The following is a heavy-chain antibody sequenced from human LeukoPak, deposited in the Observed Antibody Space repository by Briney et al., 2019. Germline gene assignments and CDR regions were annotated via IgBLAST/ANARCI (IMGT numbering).Heavy chain of an antibody. CDR2: ISTSSSNI. CDR3: ATQHKYCSSTSCPLYYFDY. Sequence: GGSLRLSCAASGFTFSSYNMNWVRQAPGKGLEWVSSISTSSSNIYYADSVKGRFTISRDNSKNTLYLQMNSLRAEDTAVYYCATQHKYCSSTSCPLYYFDYWGQGTLVTVSS. D-gene: IGHD2-2*01. J-gene: IGHJ4*02. CDR1: GFTFSSYN. V-gene: IGHV3-21*04.